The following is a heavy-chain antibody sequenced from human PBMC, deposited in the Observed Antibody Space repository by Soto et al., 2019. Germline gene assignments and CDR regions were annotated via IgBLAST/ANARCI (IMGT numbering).Heavy chain of an antibody. D-gene: IGHD6-13*01. CDR2: LSAYNGNT. J-gene: IGHJ2*01. CDR3: ARGYWQQQLVPDWYFDL. V-gene: IGHV1-18*01. Sequence: QVQLVQSGAEVKKPGASVKVSCKASGYTFTSYGISWVRQAPGQGLEWMGWLSAYNGNTNYAQKLQGRVTMTTDTSTSTAYMALRSLRSDDTDVYYCARGYWQQQLVPDWYFDLWGRGTLVTVSS. CDR1: GYTFTSYG.